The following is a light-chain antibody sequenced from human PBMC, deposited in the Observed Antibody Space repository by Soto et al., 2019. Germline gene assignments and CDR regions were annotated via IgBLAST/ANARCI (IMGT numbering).Light chain of an antibody. CDR1: QSVSSN. CDR2: GAS. CDR3: QQYNNWWT. V-gene: IGKV3-15*01. J-gene: IGKJ1*01. Sequence: EIVMTQSPVTLSVSPGERATLSCRAGQSVSSNLAWYQQKPGQAPRLLIYGASTRATGIPARFSGSGSGTEFTLNISSLQSEDFALYYCQQYNNWWTFGQATKVDIK.